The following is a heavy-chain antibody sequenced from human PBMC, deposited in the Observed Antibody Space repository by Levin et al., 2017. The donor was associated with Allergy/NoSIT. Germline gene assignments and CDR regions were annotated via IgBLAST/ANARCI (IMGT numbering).Heavy chain of an antibody. V-gene: IGHV3-11*03. CDR3: ATIPWFGLSGGY. CDR2: ISSSSSYT. J-gene: IGHJ4*02. CDR1: GFTFSDYY. D-gene: IGHD3-10*01. Sequence: GGSLRLSCAASGFTFSDYYMSWIRQAPGKGLEWVSYISSSSSYTNYADSVKGRFTISRDNAKNSLYLQMNSLRAEDTAVYYCATIPWFGLSGGYWGQGTLVTVSS.